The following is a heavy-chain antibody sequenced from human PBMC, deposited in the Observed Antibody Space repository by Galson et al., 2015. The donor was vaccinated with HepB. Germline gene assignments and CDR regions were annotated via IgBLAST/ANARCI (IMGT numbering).Heavy chain of an antibody. CDR1: GGTFSSYA. V-gene: IGHV1-69*13. CDR3: ARDGGYCSSTSCSPHGYYYYGMDV. J-gene: IGHJ6*02. D-gene: IGHD2-2*01. Sequence: SVKVSCKASGGTFSSYAISWVRQVPGQGLEWMGGIIPIFGTANYAQKFQGRVTITADESTSTAYMELSSLRSEDTAVYYCARDGGYCSSTSCSPHGYYYYGMDVWGQGTTVTVSS. CDR2: IIPIFGTA.